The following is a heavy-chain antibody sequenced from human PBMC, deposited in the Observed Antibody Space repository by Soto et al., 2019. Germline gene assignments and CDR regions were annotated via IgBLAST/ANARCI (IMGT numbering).Heavy chain of an antibody. Sequence: EVQLVESGGGLIQPGGSLRLSCAASGFSVSSNYMTWVRQVPGKGLEWVSVIYSGGTTYYADSVKGRFTISRDNSKNTLYLQMNSLRAEDTAVYYCARVGTTVPYYGMDVLGQGTTVTVSS. D-gene: IGHD4-17*01. CDR1: GFSVSSNY. J-gene: IGHJ6*02. CDR3: ARVGTTVPYYGMDV. CDR2: IYSGGTT. V-gene: IGHV3-53*01.